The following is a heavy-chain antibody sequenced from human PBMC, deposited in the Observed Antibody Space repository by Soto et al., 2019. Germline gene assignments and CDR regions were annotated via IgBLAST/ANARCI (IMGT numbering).Heavy chain of an antibody. CDR3: ARSPLSYFYVRQTWRDYGDSFDV. CDR2: LIHGGST. D-gene: IGHD3-10*02. CDR1: NSSPGAFH. V-gene: IGHV4-34*12. Sequence: PETLPLTSAVYNSSPGAFHWTLIRQLPGKGLEWIGELIHGGSTNYNPSLKSRVTFSLDTSKSQFSLHVMSVTAADTAVYYCARSPLSYFYVRQTWRDYGDSFDVW. J-gene: IGHJ3*01.